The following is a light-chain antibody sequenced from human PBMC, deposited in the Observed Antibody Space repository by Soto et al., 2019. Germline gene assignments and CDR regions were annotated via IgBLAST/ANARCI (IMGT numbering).Light chain of an antibody. J-gene: IGKJ4*01. CDR2: SAS. Sequence: DIQLTQSPSFLSASVGDTVTITCRASQALSNYLAWYQQKPGKAPDLLIYSASTLQSGVPSRFSGSGSETEFSLTIRALQPEDFATYYCQQLSRYPLTFGGGPTVDIK. V-gene: IGKV1-9*01. CDR1: QALSNY. CDR3: QQLSRYPLT.